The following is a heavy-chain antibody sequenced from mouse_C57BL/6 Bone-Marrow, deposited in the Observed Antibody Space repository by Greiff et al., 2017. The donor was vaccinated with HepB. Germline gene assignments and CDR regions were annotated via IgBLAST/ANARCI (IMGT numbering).Heavy chain of an antibody. J-gene: IGHJ2*01. CDR1: GYSITSGYY. V-gene: IGHV3-6*01. Sequence: ESGPGLVKPSQSLSLTCSVTGYSITSGYYWNWIRQFPGNKLEWMGYISYDGSNNYNPSLKNRISITRDTSKNQFFLKLNSVTTEDTATYYCAREGVYYDWWGQGTTLTVSS. CDR3: AREGVYYDW. CDR2: ISYDGSN.